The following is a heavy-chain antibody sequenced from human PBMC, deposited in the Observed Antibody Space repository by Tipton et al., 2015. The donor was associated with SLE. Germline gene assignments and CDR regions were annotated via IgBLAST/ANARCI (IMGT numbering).Heavy chain of an antibody. V-gene: IGHV4-34*01. Sequence: TLSLTCAVYGGSFSGYYWSWFRQPPGKGLEWIGEINHSGSTNYNPSLKSRVTISIDTSKNQFSLKLTSVTAADTAVYYCARGGGSPSYWGQGTLVTVSS. CDR3: ARGGGSPSY. J-gene: IGHJ4*02. D-gene: IGHD2-15*01. CDR2: INHSGST. CDR1: GGSFSGYY.